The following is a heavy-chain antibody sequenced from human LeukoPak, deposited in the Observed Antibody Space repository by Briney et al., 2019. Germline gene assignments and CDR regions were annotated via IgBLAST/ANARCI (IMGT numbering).Heavy chain of an antibody. CDR1: GFPFSSYW. J-gene: IGHJ4*02. V-gene: IGHV3-7*01. CDR3: ARDDIYGDYSDY. D-gene: IGHD4-17*01. CDR2: IKQDGSKK. Sequence: GGSLRLSCVASGFPFSSYWMTWVRQAPGKGLEWVANIKQDGSKKSYVDSVKGRFTISRDNAKNSLYLQMNSLRAEDTAVYYCARDDIYGDYSDYWGQGTLVTVSS.